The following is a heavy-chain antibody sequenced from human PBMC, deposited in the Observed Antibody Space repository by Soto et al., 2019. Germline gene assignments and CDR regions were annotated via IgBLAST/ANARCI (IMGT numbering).Heavy chain of an antibody. D-gene: IGHD3-16*01. J-gene: IGHJ6*03. Sequence: VQLQESGPGLVKPSETLSLSCSVSGGSISGHYWSWVRQTPGKGLEWIGYMYYSGSTNYNPSLKSRVTISVDTSTNHFSLRLTSVTAADTAVYYCARGPYYDLIWNYYYMDVWGKGTTVTVSS. CDR1: GGSISGHY. V-gene: IGHV4-59*08. CDR3: ARGPYYDLIWNYYYMDV. CDR2: MYYSGST.